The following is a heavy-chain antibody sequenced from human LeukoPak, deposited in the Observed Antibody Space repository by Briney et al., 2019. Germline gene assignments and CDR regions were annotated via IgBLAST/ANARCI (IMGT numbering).Heavy chain of an antibody. Sequence: TGRSLRLSCAASGFTFSSYAMHWVRQAPGKGLEWVAVISYDGSNKYYADSVKGRFTISRDNSKNTLYLQMNSLRAEDTAVYCCAIPPGRLDWLWEYFQHWGQGTLVTVSS. V-gene: IGHV3-30*04. J-gene: IGHJ1*01. CDR1: GFTFSSYA. CDR2: ISYDGSNK. CDR3: AIPPGRLDWLWEYFQH. D-gene: IGHD3-9*01.